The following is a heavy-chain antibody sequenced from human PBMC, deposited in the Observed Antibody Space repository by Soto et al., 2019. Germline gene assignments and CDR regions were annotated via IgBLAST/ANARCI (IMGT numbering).Heavy chain of an antibody. CDR2: IWYDGSNK. V-gene: IGHV3-33*01. CDR1: GFTFSSYG. CDR3: ARGYSSSWSKYYFDY. Sequence: QVQLVESGGGVVQPGGSLRLSCAASGFTFSSYGMHWVRQAPGKGLEWVAVIWYDGSNKYYADSVKGRFTISRDNSKNTLYLQMNSLRAEDTAVYYCARGYSSSWSKYYFDYWGQGTLVTVSS. J-gene: IGHJ4*02. D-gene: IGHD6-13*01.